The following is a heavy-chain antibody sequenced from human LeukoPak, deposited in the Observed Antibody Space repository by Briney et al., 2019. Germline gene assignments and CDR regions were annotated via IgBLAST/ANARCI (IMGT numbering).Heavy chain of an antibody. J-gene: IGHJ4*02. D-gene: IGHD5-24*01. CDR2: IDHSESR. CDR3: ASRGRWLQYYFDS. CDR1: GGSLNTYY. Sequence: PSETLSLTCAVFGGSLNTYYWSWVRQPPGKGLEWIGEIDHSESRNYNPSLETRLTISVDTSKNQFSLRLSSVTAADTAIYYCASRGRWLQYYFDSWGQGTLVTVSS. V-gene: IGHV4-34*01.